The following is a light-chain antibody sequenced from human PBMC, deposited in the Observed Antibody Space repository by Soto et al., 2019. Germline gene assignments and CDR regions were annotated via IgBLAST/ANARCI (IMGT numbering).Light chain of an antibody. CDR3: QQYGSSRT. CDR2: GAS. V-gene: IGKV3-20*01. J-gene: IGKJ1*01. CDR1: QSVSSSY. Sequence: DIVLTQSPATLSVSPGERATLSCRASQSVSSSYLAWYQQKPGQAPRLLIYGASNRATGIPDRFSGSGSGTDFTLTISRLEPEDFAVYYCQQYGSSRTFGQGTKVDIK.